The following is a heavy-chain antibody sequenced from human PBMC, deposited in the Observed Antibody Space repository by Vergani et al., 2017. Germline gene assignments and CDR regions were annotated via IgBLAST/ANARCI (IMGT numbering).Heavy chain of an antibody. V-gene: IGHV3-23*01. Sequence: EVQLLESGGGLVQPGGSLRLSCAASGFTFSSYAMSWVRQAPGKGLEWVSAISGSGGSTYYADSVKGRFTISRDNSKNTLYLQMNSLRAEDSAVYYCAKRLSSGYYHWYFDLWGRGTLVTVSS. CDR1: GFTFSSYA. CDR3: AKRLSSGYYHWYFDL. CDR2: ISGSGGST. J-gene: IGHJ2*01. D-gene: IGHD3-22*01.